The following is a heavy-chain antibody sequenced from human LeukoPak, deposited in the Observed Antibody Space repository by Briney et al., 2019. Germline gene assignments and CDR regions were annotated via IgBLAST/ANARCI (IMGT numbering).Heavy chain of an antibody. CDR1: GFTFDDYA. J-gene: IGHJ4*02. D-gene: IGHD6-19*01. V-gene: IGHV3-43*02. CDR2: ISGDGSST. Sequence: PGRSLRLSCAASGFTFDDYAMHWVRQAPGKGLEWVSLISGDGSSTYYADSVKGRFTISRDNSKNSLYLQMNSLRTEDTAFYYCVKGRQWLLHYWGQGTLVTVSS. CDR3: VKGRQWLLHY.